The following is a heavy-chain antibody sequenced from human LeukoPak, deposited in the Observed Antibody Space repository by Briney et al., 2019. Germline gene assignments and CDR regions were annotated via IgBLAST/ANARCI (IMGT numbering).Heavy chain of an antibody. J-gene: IGHJ4*02. Sequence: GGSLRLSCAASGFTFSSYAMSWVRQAPGKGLEWVSGISNTGGITYYADSVKGRFTISRDDSKNALYLQMNGLRADDTAVYYCGIRDTSDYYVFWGQGTLVTVSS. CDR1: GFTFSSYA. D-gene: IGHD3-22*01. CDR3: GIRDTSDYYVF. CDR2: ISNTGGIT. V-gene: IGHV3-23*01.